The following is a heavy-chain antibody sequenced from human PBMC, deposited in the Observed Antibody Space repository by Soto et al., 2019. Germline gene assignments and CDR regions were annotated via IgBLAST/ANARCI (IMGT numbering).Heavy chain of an antibody. CDR2: AYHSGST. D-gene: IGHD4-17*01. Sequence: QMQLQQSGPGLVKPSGTLSLTCTVSGASVTLSNWWTWIRQSPGRGLEWIGQAYHSGSTNYNPSLETRVTISVDTSKNQFSLNLTSVTAADTAVYYCARATDDYGDAADVWGPGTSVTVSS. V-gene: IGHV4-4*02. CDR3: ARATDDYGDAADV. J-gene: IGHJ3*01. CDR1: GASVTLSNW.